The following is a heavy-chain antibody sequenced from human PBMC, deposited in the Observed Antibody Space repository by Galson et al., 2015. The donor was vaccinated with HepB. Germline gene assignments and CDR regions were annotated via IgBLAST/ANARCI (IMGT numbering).Heavy chain of an antibody. D-gene: IGHD1-1*01. CDR2: IKSDGSST. V-gene: IGHV3-74*01. J-gene: IGHJ6*04. CDR1: GFTFSRPW. CDR3: VTFISELRMDV. Sequence: ASGFTFSRPWMHWVRQAPGKGLVWVSLIKSDGSSTSYAGSVKGRFTISRDNAKNTLYLQMNSLRAEDTAVYYCVTFISELRMDVWGEGSTVTVSS.